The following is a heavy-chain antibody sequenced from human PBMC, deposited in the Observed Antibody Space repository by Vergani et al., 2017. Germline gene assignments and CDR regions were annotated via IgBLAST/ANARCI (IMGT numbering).Heavy chain of an antibody. Sequence: EVQLVQSGAEVKKPGESLKISCLISGYSFTNYWIGWVRQMPGKGLEWMGIIHPADSDTRYSPSFQGHVTISVDKSISTAYLQRSSLRASDSAMYYCARLYGRDSSGSKYFDYWGQGTLVTVSS. J-gene: IGHJ4*02. CDR2: IHPADSDT. CDR3: ARLYGRDSSGSKYFDY. D-gene: IGHD3-22*01. CDR1: GYSFTNYW. V-gene: IGHV5-51*01.